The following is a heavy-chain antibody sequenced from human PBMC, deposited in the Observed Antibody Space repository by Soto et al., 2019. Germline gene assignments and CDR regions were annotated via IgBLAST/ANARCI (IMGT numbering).Heavy chain of an antibody. J-gene: IGHJ4*02. V-gene: IGHV3-21*01. CDR2: ISSSSTFT. D-gene: IGHD6-19*01. CDR1: GFTFSDYS. CDR3: AAPYSTGHRLLGY. Sequence: GGSLRLSCVASGFTFSDYSVSWVRQAPGKGLEWLSSISSSSTFTHYADSVKGRFTISRDNAKNSLYLQRNSLRAEDTAVYYCAAPYSTGHRLLGYWGQGTLVTVSS.